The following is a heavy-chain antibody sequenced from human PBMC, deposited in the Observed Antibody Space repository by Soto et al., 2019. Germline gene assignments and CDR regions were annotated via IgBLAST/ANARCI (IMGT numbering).Heavy chain of an antibody. CDR2: IYSCGST. CDR1: GFTVSSNY. CDR3: ARVFYGSGSYCFDY. V-gene: IGHV3-66*01. Sequence: GGSLRLSCAASGFTVSSNYMSWVRQAPGKGLEWVSVIYSCGSTHYADSVKGRFTSSRDNTKNTLYLQMNSLRAEDTAVYYWARVFYGSGSYCFDYWGQGTLVTVSS. D-gene: IGHD3-10*01. J-gene: IGHJ4*02.